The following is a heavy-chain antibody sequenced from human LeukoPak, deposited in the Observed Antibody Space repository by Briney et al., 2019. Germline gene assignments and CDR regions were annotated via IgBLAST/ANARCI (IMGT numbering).Heavy chain of an antibody. CDR1: GGPFSGYY. J-gene: IGHJ4*02. CDR2: INHSGST. V-gene: IGHV4-34*01. D-gene: IGHD2-2*01. CDR3: ARLKGSTSCYSH. Sequence: SETLSLTCAVYGGPFSGYYWSWIRQPPGKGLEWIGEINHSGSTNYNPSFKSRVTISVDTSKNQFSLKLSSVTAADTAVYYCARLKGSTSCYSHWGQGTLVTVSS.